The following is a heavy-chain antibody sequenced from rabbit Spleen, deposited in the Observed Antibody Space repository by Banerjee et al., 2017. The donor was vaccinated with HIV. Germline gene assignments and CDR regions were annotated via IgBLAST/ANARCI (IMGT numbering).Heavy chain of an antibody. V-gene: IGHV1S40*01. CDR1: GFSFNSGYG. Sequence: QSLEESGGGLVKPGASLTLTCKASGFSFNSGYGMCWVRQAPGKGLEWIACSYAGSSGSTYSAIWAKGRFTVSKTSSTTVTLQMTSLTAADTATYFCARDTGTSFSTYGMDLWGPGTLVTVS. CDR2: SYAGSSGST. J-gene: IGHJ6*01. D-gene: IGHD7-1*01. CDR3: ARDTGTSFSTYGMDL.